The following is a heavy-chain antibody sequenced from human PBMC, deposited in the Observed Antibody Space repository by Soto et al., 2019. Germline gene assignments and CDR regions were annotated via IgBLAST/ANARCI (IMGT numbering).Heavy chain of an antibody. J-gene: IGHJ6*02. V-gene: IGHV3-9*01. Sequence: DVQLVESGGGLVQPGRSLRLSCAASGFTFDDYAMHWVRQAPGKGLEWVSGISWNSGSIGYADSVKGRFTISRDNAKSSLYLQMNSLRAEDTALYYCAKDIAGRPNYGMDLWGQGTTVTVSS. CDR3: AKDIAGRPNYGMDL. D-gene: IGHD6-6*01. CDR2: ISWNSGSI. CDR1: GFTFDDYA.